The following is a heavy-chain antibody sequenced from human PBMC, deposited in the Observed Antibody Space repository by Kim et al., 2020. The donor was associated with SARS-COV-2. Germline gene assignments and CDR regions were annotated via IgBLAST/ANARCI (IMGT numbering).Heavy chain of an antibody. CDR3: VLVVYTPKK. CDR1: GFTFSDYY. J-gene: IGHJ4*02. D-gene: IGHD2-2*01. CDR2: ISTTSSYT. V-gene: IGHV3-11*03. Sequence: GGSLRLSCAASGFTFSDYYMTWIRQAPGKGLEWVSYISTTSSYTRYADSVKGRFTISRDNAKNSLYLQMNGLRAEDTAVYYCVLVVYTPKKWGQGTLVT.